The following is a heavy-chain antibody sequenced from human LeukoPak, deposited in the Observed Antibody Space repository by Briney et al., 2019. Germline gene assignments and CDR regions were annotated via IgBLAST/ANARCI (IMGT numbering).Heavy chain of an antibody. D-gene: IGHD1-7*01. CDR3: ARGITGTTIDY. CDR1: GGSISSGGYS. J-gene: IGHJ4*02. V-gene: IGHV4-30-2*01. Sequence: SETLSLTCAVSGGSISSGGYSWSWIRQPPGKGLEWIGYIYHSGSTYYNPSLKSRVTISVDRSKNQFPLKLSSVTAADTAVYYCARGITGTTIDYWGQGTLVTVSS. CDR2: IYHSGST.